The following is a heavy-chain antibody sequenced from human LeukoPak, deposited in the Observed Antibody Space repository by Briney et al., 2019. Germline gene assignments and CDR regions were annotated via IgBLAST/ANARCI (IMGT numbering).Heavy chain of an antibody. Sequence: GASVKVSCKASGYTFTSYGISWVRQAPGQGLEWMGWMNPISGNTGSAQKFQGRVSMTRNNPIGTAYMELSSLRSEDTAVYYCARVGYDSSGYYLHDYWGQGTLVTVSS. J-gene: IGHJ4*02. CDR2: MNPISGNT. V-gene: IGHV1-8*02. CDR3: ARVGYDSSGYYLHDY. D-gene: IGHD3-22*01. CDR1: GYTFTSYG.